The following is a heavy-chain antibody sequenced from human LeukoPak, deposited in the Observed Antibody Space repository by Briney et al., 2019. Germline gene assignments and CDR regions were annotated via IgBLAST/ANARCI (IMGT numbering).Heavy chain of an antibody. CDR2: FDPEDGET. J-gene: IGHJ5*02. V-gene: IGHV1-24*01. D-gene: IGHD6-13*01. Sequence: ASVKVSCKASGYTFTSYGISWVRQAPGKGLEWMGGFDPEDGETIYAQKFQGRVTMTEDTSTDTAYMELSSLRSEDTAVYYCATLKSPGIAAAGPENWFDPWGQGTLVTVSS. CDR3: ATLKSPGIAAAGPENWFDP. CDR1: GYTFTSYG.